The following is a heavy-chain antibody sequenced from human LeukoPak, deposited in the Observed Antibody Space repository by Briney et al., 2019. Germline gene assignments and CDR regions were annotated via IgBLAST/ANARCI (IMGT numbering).Heavy chain of an antibody. J-gene: IGHJ4*02. CDR1: GFSFSNYF. V-gene: IGHV3-21*01. CDR3: ARDDLPATQGSDFDS. D-gene: IGHD2-21*02. Sequence: GGSLRLSCAASGFSFSNYFMNWVRQAPGKGLEWVSSISSSSSYIYYADSVKGRFTISRDNSKNTLYLQMNSLTAEDTGVYYCARDDLPATQGSDFDSWGQGTLV. CDR2: ISSSSSYI.